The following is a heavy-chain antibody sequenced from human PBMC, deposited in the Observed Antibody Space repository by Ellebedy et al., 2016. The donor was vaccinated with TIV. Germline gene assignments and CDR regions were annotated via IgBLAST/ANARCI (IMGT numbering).Heavy chain of an antibody. CDR2: IYSGGST. J-gene: IGHJ6*02. D-gene: IGHD3-16*01. CDR1: GFTVSSNY. Sequence: PGGSLRLSCAASGFTVSSNYMSWVRQATGKGLEWVSVIYSGGSTSYADSVKGRFTITRDNSKKTLYLQMNSLRAEDTAVYYCARDGGHYGMDVWGQGTTVTVSS. CDR3: ARDGGHYGMDV. V-gene: IGHV3-66*01.